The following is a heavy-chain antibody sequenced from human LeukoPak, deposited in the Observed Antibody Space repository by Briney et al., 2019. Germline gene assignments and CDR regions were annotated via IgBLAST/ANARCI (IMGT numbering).Heavy chain of an antibody. CDR2: TYYRSKWYN. CDR3: ARASLGSSWPSFDY. J-gene: IGHJ4*02. V-gene: IGHV6-1*01. D-gene: IGHD6-13*01. Sequence: SQTLSLTCAISGDSDSRHSATWNWIRQSPSRGLEWLGLTYYRSKWYNDYAVSVSSRMTINPDTSKNQFSLQLNSVTPEDTAVYFCARASLGSSWPSFDYWGQGTLVTVSS. CDR1: GDSDSRHSAT.